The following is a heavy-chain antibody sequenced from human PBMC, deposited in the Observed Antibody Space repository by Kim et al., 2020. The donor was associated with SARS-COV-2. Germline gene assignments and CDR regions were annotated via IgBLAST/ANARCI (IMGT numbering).Heavy chain of an antibody. CDR3: ARRGHIAALQWFYYYYYMDV. J-gene: IGHJ6*03. D-gene: IGHD6-13*01. V-gene: IGHV4-34*01. CDR2: INHSGST. Sequence: SETLSLTCAVYGGSFSGYYWSWIRQPPGKGLEWIGEINHSGSTNYNPSLKSRVTISVDTSKNQFSLKLSSVTAADTAVYYCARRGHIAALQWFYYYYYMDVWGKGTTVTVSS. CDR1: GGSFSGYY.